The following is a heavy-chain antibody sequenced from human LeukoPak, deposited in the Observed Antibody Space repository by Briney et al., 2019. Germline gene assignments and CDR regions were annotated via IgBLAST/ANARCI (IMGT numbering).Heavy chain of an antibody. J-gene: IGHJ4*02. Sequence: SVKVSCKASGGTFSSYAIIWVRQAPGQGLEWMGGIIPIFGTANYAQRFQGRVTITTDESTSTAYMELSSLRSEDTAVYYCASDDLGYCSSTSCAHFDYWGQGTLVTVSP. CDR2: IIPIFGTA. D-gene: IGHD2-2*01. CDR1: GGTFSSYA. V-gene: IGHV1-69*05. CDR3: ASDDLGYCSSTSCAHFDY.